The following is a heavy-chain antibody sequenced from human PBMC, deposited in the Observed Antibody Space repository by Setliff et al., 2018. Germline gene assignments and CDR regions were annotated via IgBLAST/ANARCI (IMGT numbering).Heavy chain of an antibody. J-gene: IGHJ2*01. Sequence: SETLSLTCSVSGGSISSGSYYWTWIRQPAGKGLEWIGHIYTSGTTNYNPSLKSRVTISVDTSKNQFSLRLKSVTAADTAVYYCARDPDTSSKVDVWGRGTLVTVSS. V-gene: IGHV4-61*09. CDR3: ARDPDTSSKVDV. CDR1: GGSISSGSYY. CDR2: IYTSGTT. D-gene: IGHD5-18*01.